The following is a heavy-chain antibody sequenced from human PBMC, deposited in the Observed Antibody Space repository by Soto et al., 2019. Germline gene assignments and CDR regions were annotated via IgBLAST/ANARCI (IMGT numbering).Heavy chain of an antibody. D-gene: IGHD6-19*01. CDR2: IIPIFGTA. CDR3: ARVAAPAVAGDFDY. Sequence: SVKVSCKASGGTFSSYAISWVRQAPGQGLEWMGGIIPIFGTANYAQKFQGRVTITADESTSTAYMELSSLRSEDTAVYYCARVAAPAVAGDFDYWGQGTLVTVSS. J-gene: IGHJ4*02. CDR1: GGTFSSYA. V-gene: IGHV1-69*13.